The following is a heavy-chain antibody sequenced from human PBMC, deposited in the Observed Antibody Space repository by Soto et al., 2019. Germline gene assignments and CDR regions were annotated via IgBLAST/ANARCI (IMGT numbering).Heavy chain of an antibody. J-gene: IGHJ4*02. D-gene: IGHD2-8*02. Sequence: SQTLSLTCTVSGGSISSYYWSRIRQPPGKGLEWIGYIYYSGSTNYNPSLKSRVTISVDTSKNQFSLKLSSVTAADTAVYYCARDKITGLFDYGGQGTLVTVSS. CDR2: IYYSGST. CDR3: ARDKITGLFDY. CDR1: GGSISSYY. V-gene: IGHV4-59*12.